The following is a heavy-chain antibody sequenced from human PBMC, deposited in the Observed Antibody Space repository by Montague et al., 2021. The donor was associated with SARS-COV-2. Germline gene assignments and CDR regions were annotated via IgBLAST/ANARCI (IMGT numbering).Heavy chain of an antibody. J-gene: IGHJ6*02. Sequence: SETLSLTCTVSGGSISNYYWSWIRQPAGKGLEWIGRTYASGNTNYNPSLKSRVTMSVDTSKDQFSLKLSSVTAADTAVYYCARDRPRPYYYDSRTYTWGGYGMDVWGQGTTVAVSS. CDR2: TYASGNT. CDR3: ARDRPRPYYYDSRTYTWGGYGMDV. V-gene: IGHV4-4*07. CDR1: GGSISNYY. D-gene: IGHD3-10*01.